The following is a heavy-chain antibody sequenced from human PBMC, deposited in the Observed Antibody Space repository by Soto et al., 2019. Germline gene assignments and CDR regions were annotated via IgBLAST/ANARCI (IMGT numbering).Heavy chain of an antibody. V-gene: IGHV3-15*07. D-gene: IGHD5-18*01. CDR1: GFTFSNAW. CDR2: IKSKTDGGTT. Sequence: EVQLVESGGGLVKPGGSLRLSCAASGFTFSNAWMNWVRQAPGKGLEWVGRIKSKTDGGTTDYDAPVKGRFTISRDDSKHTLHLQMNSLKPEDTAVYYCTTDRLGGYSSPTVVDYWGQGTLVTVSS. J-gene: IGHJ4*02. CDR3: TTDRLGGYSSPTVVDY.